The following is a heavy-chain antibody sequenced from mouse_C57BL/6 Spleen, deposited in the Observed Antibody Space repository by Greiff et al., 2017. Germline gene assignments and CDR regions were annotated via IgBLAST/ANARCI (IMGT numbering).Heavy chain of an antibody. CDR2: IRNKANGFTT. J-gene: IGHJ2*01. D-gene: IGHD2-14*01. CDR1: GFTFTDYY. CDR3: ARLLQDFFDY. Sequence: EVMLVESGGGLVQPGGSLSLSCAASGFTFTDYYMSWVRQPPGKALEWFGFIRNKANGFTTEYSASVRGRFTISRDNSQSILYLAMNALRAEDSATYCCARLLQDFFDYWGQGTTLTVSS. V-gene: IGHV7-3*01.